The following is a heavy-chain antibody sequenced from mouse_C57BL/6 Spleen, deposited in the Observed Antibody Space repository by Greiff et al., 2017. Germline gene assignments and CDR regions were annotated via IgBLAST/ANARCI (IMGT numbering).Heavy chain of an antibody. V-gene: IGHV1-81*01. J-gene: IGHJ4*01. CDR3: AREGILLSLYAMDY. Sequence: VQLQQSGAELARPGASVKLSCKASGYTFTSYGISWVKQRTGQGLEWIGEIYPRSGNTYYNEKFKGKATLTADKSSSTAYMELRSLTSEDSAVYFCAREGILLSLYAMDYWGQGTSVTVSS. CDR2: IYPRSGNT. CDR1: GYTFTSYG. D-gene: IGHD1-1*01.